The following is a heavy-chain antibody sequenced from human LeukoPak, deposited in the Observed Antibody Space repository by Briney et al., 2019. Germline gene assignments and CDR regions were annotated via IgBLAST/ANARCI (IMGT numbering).Heavy chain of an antibody. J-gene: IGHJ3*02. Sequence: SETLSLTCTVSGGSISSYYWSWIRQPPGKGLEWIGYIYYSGSTNYNPSLKSRVTISVDTSKNQFSLKLSSVTAADTAVYYCARGWEEQLVRTVPQKNDALDIWGQGTMVTVSS. CDR2: IYYSGST. D-gene: IGHD6-6*01. CDR3: ARGWEEQLVRTVPQKNDALDI. V-gene: IGHV4-59*12. CDR1: GGSISSYY.